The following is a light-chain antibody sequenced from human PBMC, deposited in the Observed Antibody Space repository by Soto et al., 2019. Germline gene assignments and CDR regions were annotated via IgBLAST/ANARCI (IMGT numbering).Light chain of an antibody. CDR3: QQSYSTPYT. CDR1: QTISSY. V-gene: IGKV1-39*01. CDR2: AAS. Sequence: DIPMTQSPSSLSASVGDRVTITCRASQTISSYLNWYQQKPGKAPKLLIYAASSLQSGDPSRFSGSGSGTDVTLSISRLQREDFATYYCQQSYSTPYTFRQGTKLEIK. J-gene: IGKJ2*01.